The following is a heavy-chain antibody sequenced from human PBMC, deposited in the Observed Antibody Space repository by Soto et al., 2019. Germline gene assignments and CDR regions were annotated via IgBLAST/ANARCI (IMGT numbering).Heavy chain of an antibody. D-gene: IGHD3-3*01. CDR3: ARLGVRFLEWVYMDV. J-gene: IGHJ6*02. CDR2: IYPGDSDT. Sequence: GESLKIAGRGSGYSFTGYGIVWVRQMPGKGLEWMGIIYPGDSDTRYSPSFQGQVTISADKSISTAYLQWSSLKASDTAMYYCARLGVRFLEWVYMDVWGQGTTVTV. CDR1: GYSFTGYG. V-gene: IGHV5-51*01.